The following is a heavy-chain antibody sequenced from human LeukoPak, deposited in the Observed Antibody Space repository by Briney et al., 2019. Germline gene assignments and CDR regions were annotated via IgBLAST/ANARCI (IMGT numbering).Heavy chain of an antibody. CDR2: MYYDENT. V-gene: IGHV4-59*01. Sequence: PSETLSLTCTVSGGSISSYYWSWIRQPPGKGLQWIGYMYYDENTSYNPSLKSRVTISLDRSKNQFSLKLSSVTAADTAVCYCARYSSSGYFVFDIWGQGTMVTVSS. CDR1: GGSISSYY. J-gene: IGHJ3*02. D-gene: IGHD3-22*01. CDR3: ARYSSSGYFVFDI.